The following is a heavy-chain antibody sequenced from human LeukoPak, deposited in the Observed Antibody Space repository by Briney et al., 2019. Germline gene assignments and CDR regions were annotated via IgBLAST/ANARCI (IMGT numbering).Heavy chain of an antibody. CDR1: DGSISSSNYY. V-gene: IGHV4-61*05. CDR2: IYYSGST. Sequence: SETLSLTCTVSDGSISSSNYYWGWIRQPPGKGLEWIGYIYYSGSTNYNPSLKSRVTISVDTSKNQFSLKLSSVTAADTAVYYCASIAVAGPSYYFDYWGQGTLVTVSS. J-gene: IGHJ4*02. CDR3: ASIAVAGPSYYFDY. D-gene: IGHD6-19*01.